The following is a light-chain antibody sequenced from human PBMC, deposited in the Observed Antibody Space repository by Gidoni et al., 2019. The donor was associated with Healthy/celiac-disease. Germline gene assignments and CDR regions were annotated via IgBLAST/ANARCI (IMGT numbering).Light chain of an antibody. CDR3: SSYTSSSTLVV. CDR1: ISDVGGYNY. CDR2: EVS. J-gene: IGLJ3*02. V-gene: IGLV2-14*01. Sequence: QSALPPPASVAGSPGPSITISCTGTISDVGGYNYVSWYQQHPGKAPKLMIYEVSNRPSGVSNRFSGSKSGNTASLTISGLQAEDEADYYCSSYTSSSTLVVFGGGTKLTVL.